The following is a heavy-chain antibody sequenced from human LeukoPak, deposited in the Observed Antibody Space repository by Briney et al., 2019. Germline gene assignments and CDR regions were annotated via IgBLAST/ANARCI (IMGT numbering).Heavy chain of an antibody. CDR2: ISGSGGST. Sequence: GGSLRLSCAASGFTFSSYAMSWVRQAPGKGVEWVSAISGSGGSTYYADSVKGRFTISRDNSKNTLYLQMNSLRAEDTAVYYCAKGNYDILTGRGPVFDYWGQGTLVTVSS. CDR3: AKGNYDILTGRGPVFDY. D-gene: IGHD3-9*01. V-gene: IGHV3-23*01. CDR1: GFTFSSYA. J-gene: IGHJ4*02.